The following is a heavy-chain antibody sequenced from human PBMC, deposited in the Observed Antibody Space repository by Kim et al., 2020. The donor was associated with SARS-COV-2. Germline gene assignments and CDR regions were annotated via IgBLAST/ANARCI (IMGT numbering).Heavy chain of an antibody. D-gene: IGHD3-10*01. J-gene: IGHJ5*02. CDR1: GGSISSSSYY. CDR3: ARDVITMVRGVIINNWFDP. V-gene: IGHV4-39*07. CDR2: IYYSGST. Sequence: SETLSLTCTVSGGSISSSSYYWGWIRQPPGKGLEWIGSIYYSGSTYYNPSLKSRVTISVDTSKNQFSLKLSSVTAADTAVYYCARDVITMVRGVIINNWFDPWGQGTLVTVSS.